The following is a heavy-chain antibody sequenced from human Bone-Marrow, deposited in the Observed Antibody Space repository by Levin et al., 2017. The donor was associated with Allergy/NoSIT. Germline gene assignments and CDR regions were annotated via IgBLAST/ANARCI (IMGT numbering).Heavy chain of an antibody. D-gene: IGHD2-21*02. CDR3: AKSTCGGDWTRCYFEY. J-gene: IGHJ4*02. CDR1: GFTFNDYA. CDR2: ISTSGGTT. V-gene: IGHV3-23*01. Sequence: GESLKISCAASGFTFNDYAMNWVRQAPGKGLEWVSGISTSGGTTYYADSVKGRFTISRDNSKNTLYLQMNSPRAEDTAVYYCAKSTCGGDWTRCYFEYWGQGTLVTVPS.